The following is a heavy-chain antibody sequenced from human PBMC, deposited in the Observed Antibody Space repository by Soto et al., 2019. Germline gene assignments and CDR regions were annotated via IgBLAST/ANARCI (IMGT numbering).Heavy chain of an antibody. CDR3: ASAPPYHKVNSFDL. CDR2: IYFTGIT. V-gene: IGHV4-31*03. CDR1: SGSLSSGGYY. Sequence: QEQLQESGPGLVEPSQTLSLTCTVSSGSLSSGGYYWNWIRQHPVKGLEWIGYIYFTGITYSTPSLKSRVTLSVDTSKSQFSLELRSVTAADTAIYYCASAPPYHKVNSFDLWGPGVLVTVSS. J-gene: IGHJ5*02.